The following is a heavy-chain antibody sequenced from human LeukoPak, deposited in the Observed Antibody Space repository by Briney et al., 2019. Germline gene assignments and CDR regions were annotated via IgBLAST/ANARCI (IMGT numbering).Heavy chain of an antibody. D-gene: IGHD1-26*01. CDR3: ARKSIHSGRVTWFDP. Sequence: SETLSLTCSVSGYSISSDSYRGWIRPPPGKGLEWIGSIHHSGSTFYNPSLKSRVTISVDTSKNQFSLKLSSVTAADTAVYYCARKSIHSGRVTWFDPWGQGTLVTVSS. V-gene: IGHV4-38-2*02. CDR2: IHHSGST. J-gene: IGHJ5*02. CDR1: GYSISSDSY.